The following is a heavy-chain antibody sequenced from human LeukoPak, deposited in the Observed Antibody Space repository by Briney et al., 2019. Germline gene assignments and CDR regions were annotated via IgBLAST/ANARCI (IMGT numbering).Heavy chain of an antibody. Sequence: GGSLRLSCAASGFTFDDYAMHWVRQAPGKGLEWVSLISGDGGSTYYADSVKGRFTISRDNSKNSLYLQMNSLRTEDTALYYCARGQDYYGSGSYYSPTYYFDYWGQGTLVTVSS. D-gene: IGHD3-10*01. J-gene: IGHJ4*02. CDR3: ARGQDYYGSGSYYSPTYYFDY. CDR2: ISGDGGST. V-gene: IGHV3-43*02. CDR1: GFTFDDYA.